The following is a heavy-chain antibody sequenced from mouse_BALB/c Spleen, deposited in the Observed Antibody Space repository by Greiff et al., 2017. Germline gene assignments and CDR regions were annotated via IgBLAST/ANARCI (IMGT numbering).Heavy chain of an antibody. J-gene: IGHJ3*01. V-gene: IGHV3-2*02. CDR1: GYSITSDYA. CDR2: ISYSGST. CDR3: ARWGYGLCAY. D-gene: IGHD1-2*01. Sequence: EVKLVESGPGLVKPSQSLSLTCTVTGYSITSDYAWNWIRQFPGNKLEWMGYISYSGSTSYNPSLKSRISITRDTSKNQFFLQLNSVTTEDTATYYCARWGYGLCAYWGQGTLVTVSA.